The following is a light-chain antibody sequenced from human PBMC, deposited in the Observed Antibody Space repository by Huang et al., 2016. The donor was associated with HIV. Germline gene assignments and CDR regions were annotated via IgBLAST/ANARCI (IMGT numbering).Light chain of an antibody. CDR1: QSVSTN. Sequence: EIVMTQSPATLPVSPGERATLSCRASQSVSTNLAWYQQIPGQAPRLLIYGTSNRATGLPYRFSGSGSGTEFTLTISSLQSEDFAVYYCQQYDKWPCTFGQGTKLEIK. J-gene: IGKJ2*02. CDR2: GTS. CDR3: QQYDKWPCT. V-gene: IGKV3-15*01.